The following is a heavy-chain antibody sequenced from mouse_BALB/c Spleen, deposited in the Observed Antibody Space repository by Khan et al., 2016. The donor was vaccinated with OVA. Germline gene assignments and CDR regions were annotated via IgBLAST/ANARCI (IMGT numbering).Heavy chain of an antibody. J-gene: IGHJ1*01. D-gene: IGHD2-2*01. CDR3: ASGYGYGWYFDV. CDR1: GYTFTTAG. V-gene: IGHV9-4*02. CDR2: KNTHSGVP. Sequence: QIQLVQSGPELKKPGETVRISCKASGYTFTTAGMQWVQKMPGKGLKWIGWKNTHSGVPKYAEDFKGRFAFSLETSASTAYLQISNLKNEDTATYFWASGYGYGWYFDVWGAGTTVTVSS.